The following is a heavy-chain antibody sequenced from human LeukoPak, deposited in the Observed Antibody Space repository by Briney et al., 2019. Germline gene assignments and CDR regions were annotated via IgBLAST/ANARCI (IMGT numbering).Heavy chain of an antibody. Sequence: SAKVSCKASGGTFSSYAISWVRRAPGQGREGMGGIIPIFGTANYAQKFQGRVTITTDESTCTAYMGLSSLRSEDTAVYYCARYGWCMLMGPCDDAFDIWGQGTMVTVSS. V-gene: IGHV1-69*05. D-gene: IGHD2-8*01. CDR1: GGTFSSYA. CDR3: ARYGWCMLMGPCDDAFDI. J-gene: IGHJ3*02. CDR2: IIPIFGTA.